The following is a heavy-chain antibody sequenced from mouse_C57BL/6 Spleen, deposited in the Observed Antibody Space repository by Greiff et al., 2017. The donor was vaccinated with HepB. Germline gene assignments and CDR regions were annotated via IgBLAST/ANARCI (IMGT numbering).Heavy chain of an antibody. Sequence: VQLQQSGAELVKPGASVKLSCTASGFNITDYYMHWVKQRPEQGLEWIGRIDPEDGETKYAPKFQGKATITADTSSNTANLQLSSLTSEDTAVYCCARIAQATAYWGQGTLVTVSA. CDR2: IDPEDGET. CDR3: ARIAQATAY. V-gene: IGHV14-2*01. D-gene: IGHD3-2*02. J-gene: IGHJ3*01. CDR1: GFNITDYY.